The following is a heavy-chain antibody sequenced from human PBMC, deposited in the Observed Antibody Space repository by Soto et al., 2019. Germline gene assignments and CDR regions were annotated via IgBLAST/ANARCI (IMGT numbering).Heavy chain of an antibody. Sequence: QVQLQQWGAGLLKPSETLSLTCAVYGGSFSGYYWSWIRQPPGKGLEWIGEINHSGSTNYNPPINSRITISVDTSKNQFPLKLSSVTAADKAVYYCASGFTYYDFWSGDTNWFDPWGQGTLVTVST. D-gene: IGHD3-3*01. CDR1: GGSFSGYY. V-gene: IGHV4-34*01. CDR2: INHSGST. CDR3: ASGFTYYDFWSGDTNWFDP. J-gene: IGHJ5*02.